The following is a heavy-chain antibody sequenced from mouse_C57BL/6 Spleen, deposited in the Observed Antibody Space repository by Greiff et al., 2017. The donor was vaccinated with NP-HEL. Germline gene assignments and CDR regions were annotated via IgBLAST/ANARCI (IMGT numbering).Heavy chain of an antibody. CDR2: IYPRDGST. J-gene: IGHJ2*01. Sequence: VQLQQSDAELVKPGASVKISCKVSGYTFTDHTIHWMKQRPEQGLEWIGYIYPRDGSTKYNEKFKGKATLTADKSSSTAYMQLKSLTSEDSAVYFCARKGCYYSNYGYFDYWGQGTTLTVSS. CDR3: ARKGCYYSNYGYFDY. CDR1: GYTFTDHT. V-gene: IGHV1-78*01. D-gene: IGHD2-5*01.